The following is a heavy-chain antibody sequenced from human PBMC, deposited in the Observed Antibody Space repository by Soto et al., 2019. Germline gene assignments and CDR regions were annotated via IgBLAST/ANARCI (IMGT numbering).Heavy chain of an antibody. Sequence: SETLSLTCTVSGGSMSRSNYFWGWVRQPPGKGLEWIGSVSYSGSTYFNPSLKSRVTMSVDTSRNLFSLTLNSVTAADTAVYYCSRGYCSTTSCYEVGYFDYWGQGSLVTVSS. V-gene: IGHV4-39*02. CDR3: SRGYCSTTSCYEVGYFDY. J-gene: IGHJ4*02. CDR1: GGSMSRSNYF. CDR2: VSYSGST. D-gene: IGHD2-2*01.